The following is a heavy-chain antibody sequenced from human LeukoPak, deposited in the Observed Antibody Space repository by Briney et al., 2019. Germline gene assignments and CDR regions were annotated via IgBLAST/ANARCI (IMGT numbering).Heavy chain of an antibody. CDR2: ISYDGSNK. V-gene: IGHV3-30*18. Sequence: PGRSLRLSCAASGFTFSSYGMHWVRQAPGKGLEWVAVISYDGSNKYYADSVKGRFTISRDNSKNTLYLQMNSLGAEDTAVYYCAKWASEDWLDPWGQGTLVTVSS. CDR3: AKWASEDWLDP. D-gene: IGHD1-26*01. J-gene: IGHJ5*02. CDR1: GFTFSSYG.